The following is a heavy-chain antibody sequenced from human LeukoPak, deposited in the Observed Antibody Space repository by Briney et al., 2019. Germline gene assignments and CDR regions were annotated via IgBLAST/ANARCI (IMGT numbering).Heavy chain of an antibody. CDR2: IYHSGST. CDR3: ARESLGIAAAGPFDY. D-gene: IGHD6-13*01. Sequence: SETVSLTCAVSGGSISSGGYSWSWIRQPPGKGLEWIGYIYHSGSTYYNPSLKSRVTISVDRSKNQFSLKLSSVTAADTAVYYCARESLGIAAAGPFDYWGQGTLVTVSS. J-gene: IGHJ4*02. V-gene: IGHV4-30-2*01. CDR1: GGSISSGGYS.